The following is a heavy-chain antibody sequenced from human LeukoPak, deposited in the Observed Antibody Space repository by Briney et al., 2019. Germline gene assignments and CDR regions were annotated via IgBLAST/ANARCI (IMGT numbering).Heavy chain of an antibody. CDR2: IYYSGST. CDR3: ARGGFRACDY. V-gene: IGHV4-31*03. CDR1: GGSISSGGYY. J-gene: IGHJ4*02. D-gene: IGHD3-10*01. Sequence: SQTLSLTCTVSGGSISSGGYYWSWIRQHPGKGLEWIGYIYYSGSTNYNPSLKSRVTISLDTSKNQFSLKLSSVTAADTAMYYCARGGFRACDYWGQGTLVTVSS.